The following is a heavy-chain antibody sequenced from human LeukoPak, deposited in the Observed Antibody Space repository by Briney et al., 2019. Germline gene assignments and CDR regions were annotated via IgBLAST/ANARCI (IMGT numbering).Heavy chain of an antibody. V-gene: IGHV1-24*01. CDR1: GYTLTELS. J-gene: IGHJ6*04. D-gene: IGHD2-15*01. CDR2: FDPEDGET. Sequence: ASVKVSCKVSGYTLTELSMHWVRQAPGKGLEWMGGFDPEDGETIYAQKLQGRVTMTEDTSTDTAYMELSSLRSEDTAVYYCAAYCSGGSCYSDYYYYGMDVWGKGTTVTVSS. CDR3: AAYCSGGSCYSDYYYYGMDV.